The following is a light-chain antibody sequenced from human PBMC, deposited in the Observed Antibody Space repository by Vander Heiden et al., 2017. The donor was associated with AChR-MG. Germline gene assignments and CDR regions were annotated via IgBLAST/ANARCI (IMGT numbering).Light chain of an antibody. CDR2: AAS. J-gene: IGKJ2*01. V-gene: IGKV3-20*01. Sequence: ELVLTQSPGTLSLSPGERATLSCRASQTVTSSYLAWYHQKRGQAPRLLMYAASTRGTGVPDRFSGSGSGTDFTLTINRLEPEDFAVYYCQQDGSSPYTFGQRTKLEI. CDR1: QTVTSSY. CDR3: QQDGSSPYT.